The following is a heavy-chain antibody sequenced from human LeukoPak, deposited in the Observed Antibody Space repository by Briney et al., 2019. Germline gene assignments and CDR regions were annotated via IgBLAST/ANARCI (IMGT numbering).Heavy chain of an antibody. D-gene: IGHD4/OR15-4a*01. CDR3: ARRAGAYSHPYDY. J-gene: IGHJ4*02. V-gene: IGHV3-53*01. CDR2: IYSSVT. Sequence: GGSLRLSCTVSGFTISSNSMSWVRQAPGKGLEWVSFIYSSVTHYSDSVKGRFTISRDNSKNTLFLQMNSLRAEDTAVYYCARRAGAYSHPYDYWGQGTWSPSP. CDR1: GFTISSNS.